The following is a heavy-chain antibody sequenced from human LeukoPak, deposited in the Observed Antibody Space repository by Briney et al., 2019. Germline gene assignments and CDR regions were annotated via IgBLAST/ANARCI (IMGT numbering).Heavy chain of an antibody. Sequence: ASVKVSCKASGYTFTGYYMHWVRQAPGQGLEWMGWINPNSGGTNYAQKFQGRVTMTRDTSISTAYMELSRLRSDDTAVYYCARLMARWESEWFDPWGQGTLVTVSS. CDR2: INPNSGGT. D-gene: IGHD1-26*01. V-gene: IGHV1-2*02. CDR1: GYTFTGYY. CDR3: ARLMARWESEWFDP. J-gene: IGHJ5*02.